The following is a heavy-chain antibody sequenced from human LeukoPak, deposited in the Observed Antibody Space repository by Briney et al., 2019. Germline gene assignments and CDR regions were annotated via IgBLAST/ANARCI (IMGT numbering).Heavy chain of an antibody. CDR1: GFTVSSNY. Sequence: GGSLRLSCAASGFTVSSNYMSWVRQAPGKGLEWVSAIRGSGGSTYYADSVKGRFTISRDNSKNTLYLQMNSLRAEDTAVYYCAKDLVDTALWGQGTLVTVSS. D-gene: IGHD5-18*01. V-gene: IGHV3-23*01. CDR3: AKDLVDTAL. J-gene: IGHJ4*02. CDR2: IRGSGGST.